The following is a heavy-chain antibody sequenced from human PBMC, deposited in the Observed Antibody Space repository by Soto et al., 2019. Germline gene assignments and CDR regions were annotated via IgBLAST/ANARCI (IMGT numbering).Heavy chain of an antibody. Sequence: PSETLSLTCTVSGGSISSYYWSWIRQPPGKGLEWIGYIYYSGSTNYNPSLKSRVTISVDTSKNQFSLKLSSVTAADTAVYYCARESEPDAFDIWGQGPMVTVSS. CDR1: GGSISSYY. CDR3: ARESEPDAFDI. J-gene: IGHJ3*02. V-gene: IGHV4-59*01. CDR2: IYYSGST.